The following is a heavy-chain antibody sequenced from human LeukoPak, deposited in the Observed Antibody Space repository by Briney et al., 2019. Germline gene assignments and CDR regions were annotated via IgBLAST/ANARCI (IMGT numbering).Heavy chain of an antibody. CDR2: VSGSGGST. V-gene: IGHV3-23*01. Sequence: PGGSLRLSCAASGFTFSSYAMSWVRQAPGKGLEWFSGVSGSGGSTYYADSVKGRFTISRDNSKNTLLLQMNSLRAEDTAVYYCAKGSGPYCTSASCHFDPWGQGTLVTVSS. J-gene: IGHJ5*02. D-gene: IGHD2-2*01. CDR3: AKGSGPYCTSASCHFDP. CDR1: GFTFSSYA.